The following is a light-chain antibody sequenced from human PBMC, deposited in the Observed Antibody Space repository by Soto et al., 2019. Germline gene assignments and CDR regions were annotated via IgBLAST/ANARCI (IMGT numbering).Light chain of an antibody. CDR3: QQYGSSPPMYT. V-gene: IGKV3-20*01. CDR1: QSVSSSY. CDR2: GAS. J-gene: IGKJ2*01. Sequence: EIVLTQSPGTLSLSPGERAPLSCRASQSVSSSYLAWYQQKPGQAPRLLIYGASSRATGIPDRFSGSGSGTDFTLTISRLEPEDFAVYYCQQYGSSPPMYTFGQGTKVDIK.